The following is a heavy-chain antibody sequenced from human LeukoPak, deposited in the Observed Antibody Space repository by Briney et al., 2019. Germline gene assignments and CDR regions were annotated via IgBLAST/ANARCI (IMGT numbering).Heavy chain of an antibody. CDR1: GGSISSYY. Sequence: SETLSLTCTVSGGSISSYYWSWIRQPAGKGLEWIGRIYTSGSTNYNPSLKSRVTMSVDTSKNQFSLKLSSVTAADTAVYYCARWRGYVWGSYRYTSGTYYFDYWGQGTLVTVSS. J-gene: IGHJ4*02. V-gene: IGHV4-4*07. D-gene: IGHD3-16*02. CDR2: IYTSGST. CDR3: ARWRGYVWGSYRYTSGTYYFDY.